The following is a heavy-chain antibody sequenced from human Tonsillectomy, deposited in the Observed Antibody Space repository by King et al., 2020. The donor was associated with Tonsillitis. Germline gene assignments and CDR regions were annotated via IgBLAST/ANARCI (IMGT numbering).Heavy chain of an antibody. Sequence: TLKESGPTLVKPTQTLTLTCTFSGFSLSSSGVGVGWIRQPPGKALEWLAFIYWNDDKRYSPSLDSRVTITKDTSKNKVVLIMTNMDPVDTATYYCAHSYYDSSGYLDWFDSWGQGTLVTVSS. CDR1: GFSLSSSGVG. D-gene: IGHD3-22*01. J-gene: IGHJ5*01. CDR2: IYWNDDK. V-gene: IGHV2-5*01. CDR3: AHSYYDSSGYLDWFDS.